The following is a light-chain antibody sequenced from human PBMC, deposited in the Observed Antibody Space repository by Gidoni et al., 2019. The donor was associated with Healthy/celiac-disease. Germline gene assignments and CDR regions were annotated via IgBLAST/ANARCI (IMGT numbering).Light chain of an antibody. CDR2: DAS. Sequence: EIVLTQSPATLSLSPGERATLSCRASQSVSSYLAWYQQKPGQAPRLLLYDASHRATGIPARFSGSGSGTDFTLTISSLEPEDFAVYYCQQRSNWPFTFGQGTRLEIK. CDR1: QSVSSY. V-gene: IGKV3-11*01. J-gene: IGKJ5*01. CDR3: QQRSNWPFT.